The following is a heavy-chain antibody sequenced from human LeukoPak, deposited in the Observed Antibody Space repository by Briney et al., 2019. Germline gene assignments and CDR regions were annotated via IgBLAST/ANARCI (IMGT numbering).Heavy chain of an antibody. Sequence: GGSLRLSCAASGFTFSSYWMSWVRQAPGKGLEWVANIKHDGSEKYYVDSVKGRFTISRDNAKNSLYLQMNSLRAEDTAVYYCVRRLGLGFGEYSNNWFDPWGQGTLVTVSS. D-gene: IGHD3-10*01. V-gene: IGHV3-7*01. CDR1: GFTFSSYW. CDR3: VRRLGLGFGEYSNNWFDP. J-gene: IGHJ5*02. CDR2: IKHDGSEK.